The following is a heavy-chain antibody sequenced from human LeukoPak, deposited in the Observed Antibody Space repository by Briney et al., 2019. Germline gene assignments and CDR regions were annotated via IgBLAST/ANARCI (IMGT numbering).Heavy chain of an antibody. Sequence: ASVKVSCKASGYTFTGYYMHWVRQAPGQGLEWMGWINPNSGGTNYAQKLQSRVTLTRDTSISTAYMELSRLRSDDTAVYYCARDRGYCSSTSCRNWFDPWGQGTLVTVSS. D-gene: IGHD2-2*03. CDR1: GYTFTGYY. CDR2: INPNSGGT. V-gene: IGHV1-2*02. CDR3: ARDRGYCSSTSCRNWFDP. J-gene: IGHJ5*02.